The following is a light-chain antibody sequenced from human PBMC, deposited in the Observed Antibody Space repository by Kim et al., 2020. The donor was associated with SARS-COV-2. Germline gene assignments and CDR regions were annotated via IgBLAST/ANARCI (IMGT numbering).Light chain of an antibody. CDR2: NDY. CDR3: QVWDSSSDPYV. CDR1: DTGSKG. V-gene: IGLV3-21*04. Sequence: APGKTATMTWGTGDTGSKGVHWYQQKPGQAPALLIYNDYARPSGIPERFSGSNSGTTATLTISGVEAGDEADYYCQVWDSSSDPYVFGTGTKVTVL. J-gene: IGLJ1*01.